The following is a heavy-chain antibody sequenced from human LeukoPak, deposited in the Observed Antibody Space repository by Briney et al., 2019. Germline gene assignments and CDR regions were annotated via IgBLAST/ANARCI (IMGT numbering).Heavy chain of an antibody. V-gene: IGHV1-69*04. CDR3: ARDYGYCGGDCTSY. D-gene: IGHD2-21*02. CDR2: IIPILGIA. CDR1: GGTFSSYA. Sequence: SVKVSCKASGGTFSSYAISWVRQAPGQGLEWMGRIIPILGIANSARKFQGRVTITADKSTATPYMELSSLRSEDTAVYYCARDYGYCGGDCTSYWGQGTLVTVSS. J-gene: IGHJ4*02.